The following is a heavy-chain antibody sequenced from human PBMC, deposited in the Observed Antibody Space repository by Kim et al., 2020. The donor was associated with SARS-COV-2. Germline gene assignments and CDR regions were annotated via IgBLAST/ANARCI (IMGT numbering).Heavy chain of an antibody. J-gene: IGHJ6*02. Sequence: SVKVSCKASGFTFTSSAMQWVRQARGQRLEWIGWIVVGSGNTNYAQKFQERVTITRDMSTSTAYMELSSLRSEDTAVYYCAADLGYYYGSGEYYYYGMDVWGQGTTVTVSS. V-gene: IGHV1-58*02. D-gene: IGHD3-10*01. CDR1: GFTFTSSA. CDR3: AADLGYYYGSGEYYYYGMDV. CDR2: IVVGSGNT.